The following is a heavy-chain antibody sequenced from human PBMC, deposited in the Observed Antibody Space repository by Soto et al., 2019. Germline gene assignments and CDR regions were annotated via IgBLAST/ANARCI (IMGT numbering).Heavy chain of an antibody. CDR1: GGTFSSYA. J-gene: IGHJ3*01. D-gene: IGHD3-22*01. CDR3: AIGTYSYDSIGYAGTFEL. CDR2: IIPIFATA. Sequence: SVRVSCKASGGTFSSYAFNWVRQAPGQGLEWMGGIIPIFATASNAQKFQGRVTITADESTSTAYMELSRLRSADTAVYYCAIGTYSYDSIGYAGTFELWRQGTRVTASS. V-gene: IGHV1-69*13.